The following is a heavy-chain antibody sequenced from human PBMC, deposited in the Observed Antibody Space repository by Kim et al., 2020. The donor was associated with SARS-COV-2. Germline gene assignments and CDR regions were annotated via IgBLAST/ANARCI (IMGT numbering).Heavy chain of an antibody. Sequence: SETLSLTCTVSGGPISSYYWSWIRQPPGKGLEWIGYIYYSGTTSYNPPLQSRLTISVDTSKNQFSLKLSAVTAADTAVYYCARHLTGWPWYVDLWGRGTLVTVPS. CDR2: IYYSGTT. CDR1: GGPISSYY. V-gene: IGHV4-59*08. CDR3: ARHLTGWPWYVDL. J-gene: IGHJ2*01. D-gene: IGHD7-27*01.